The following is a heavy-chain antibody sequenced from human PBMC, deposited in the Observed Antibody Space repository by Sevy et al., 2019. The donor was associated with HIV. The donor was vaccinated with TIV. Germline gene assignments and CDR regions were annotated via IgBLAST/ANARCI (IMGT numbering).Heavy chain of an antibody. V-gene: IGHV3-23*01. CDR2: ISGNGGYT. D-gene: IGHD2-2*01. J-gene: IGHJ4*02. CDR3: AKGSTSSSEVGYFDY. Sequence: GGSLRLSCAASGFTFSSYAMSWVRQAPGKGLEWVSVISGNGGYTYYADSVNGRFTISRDTSKNTLYLQMNSLRAEDTAVYYCAKGSTSSSEVGYFDYWGQGTLVTVSS. CDR1: GFTFSSYA.